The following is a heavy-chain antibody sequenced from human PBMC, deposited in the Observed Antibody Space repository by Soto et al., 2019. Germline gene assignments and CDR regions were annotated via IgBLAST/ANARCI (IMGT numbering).Heavy chain of an antibody. D-gene: IGHD3-3*01. CDR2: ISGSGGST. CDR1: GFTFSSYA. CDR3: AKGGAYYDFWSGYYGDY. Sequence: EVQLLESGGGLVQPGGSLRLSCAASGFTFSSYAMSWVRQAPGKGLEWVSAISGSGGSTYYADSVKGRFTISRDNSKNTLYLQMNSLRAEDTAVYYCAKGGAYYDFWSGYYGDYWGQGTLVTXSS. V-gene: IGHV3-23*01. J-gene: IGHJ4*02.